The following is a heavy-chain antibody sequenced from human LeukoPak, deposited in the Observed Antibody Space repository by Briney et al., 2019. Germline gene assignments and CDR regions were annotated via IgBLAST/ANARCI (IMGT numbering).Heavy chain of an antibody. D-gene: IGHD5-24*01. CDR2: INHSGST. CDR3: ARESPVRDGYFYYYYMDA. V-gene: IGHV4-34*01. J-gene: IGHJ6*03. Sequence: TSSETLSLTCTVYGGSFSGYYWSWIRQPPGKGLEWIGEINHSGSTNYNPSLKSRVTISVDTSNNQLSLKLTSVTAADTAVYYCARESPVRDGYFYYYYMDAWGKGTTVTISS. CDR1: GGSFSGYY.